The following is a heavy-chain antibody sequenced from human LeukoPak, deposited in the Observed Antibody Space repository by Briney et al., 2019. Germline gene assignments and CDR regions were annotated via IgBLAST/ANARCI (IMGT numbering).Heavy chain of an antibody. Sequence: ASVKVSCKASGYTFTGYYMHWVRQAPGQGLEWMGWINPNSGNTNYAQKLQGRVTMTTDTSTSTAYMELRSLRSDDTAVYYCARGLFPAIAVADYWGQGTLVTVS. CDR2: INPNSGNT. J-gene: IGHJ4*02. D-gene: IGHD6-19*01. CDR1: GYTFTGYY. CDR3: ARGLFPAIAVADY. V-gene: IGHV1-18*04.